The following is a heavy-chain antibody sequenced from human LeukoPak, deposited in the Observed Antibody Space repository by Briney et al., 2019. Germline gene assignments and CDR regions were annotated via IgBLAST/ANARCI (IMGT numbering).Heavy chain of an antibody. D-gene: IGHD5-12*01. V-gene: IGHV3-74*01. CDR2: MNSDVSSR. J-gene: IGHJ4*02. CDR3: AKGGREWLRNGGYFDY. CDR1: GFTFSSYW. Sequence: SGGSLRLSCAASGFTFSSYWMHWVRQAPGKGLVWVSVSRMNSDVSSRSYADSVKGRFTISRDNAKNTLYLQMNSLRAEDTAVYYCAKGGREWLRNGGYFDYWGQGTLVTVSS.